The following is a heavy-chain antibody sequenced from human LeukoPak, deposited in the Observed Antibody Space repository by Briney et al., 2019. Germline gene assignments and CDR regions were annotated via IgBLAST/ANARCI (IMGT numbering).Heavy chain of an antibody. CDR1: GFTFSSYE. D-gene: IGHD2-15*01. V-gene: IGHV3-48*03. Sequence: GGSLRLSCAASGFTFSSYEMNWVRQAPGKGLEWVSYISSSGSTIYYAGSVKGRFTISRDNAKNSLYLQMNSLRAEDTAVYYCARSYCSGGSCYLGYWGQGTLVAVSS. J-gene: IGHJ4*02. CDR3: ARSYCSGGSCYLGY. CDR2: ISSSGSTI.